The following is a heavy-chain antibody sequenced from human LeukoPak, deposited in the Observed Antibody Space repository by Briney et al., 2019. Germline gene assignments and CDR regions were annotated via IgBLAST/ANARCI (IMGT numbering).Heavy chain of an antibody. D-gene: IGHD3-22*01. CDR1: GFTFSSYA. Sequence: GGSLRLSCAASGFTFSSYAMSWVRQAPGKGLEWVSAISGSGGSTYYADSVKGRFTISRDNSKNTLDLQMNSLRAEDTAVYYCAKTPGITMIVHFDYWGQGTLVTVSS. CDR3: AKTPGITMIVHFDY. J-gene: IGHJ4*02. V-gene: IGHV3-23*01. CDR2: ISGSGGST.